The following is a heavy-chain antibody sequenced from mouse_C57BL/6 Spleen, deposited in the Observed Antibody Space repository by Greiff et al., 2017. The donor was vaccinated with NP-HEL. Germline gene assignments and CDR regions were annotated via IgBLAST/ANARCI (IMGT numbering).Heavy chain of an antibody. J-gene: IGHJ1*03. V-gene: IGHV5-17*01. CDR1: GFTFSDYG. CDR2: ISSGSSTI. Sequence: EVQVVESGGGLVKPGGSLKLSCAASGFTFSDYGMHWVRQAPEKGLEWVAYISSGSSTIYYADTVKGRFTISRDNAKNTLFLQMTSLRSEDTAMYYCARGEFYYGSSYGYFDVWGTGTTVTVSS. CDR3: ARGEFYYGSSYGYFDV. D-gene: IGHD1-1*01.